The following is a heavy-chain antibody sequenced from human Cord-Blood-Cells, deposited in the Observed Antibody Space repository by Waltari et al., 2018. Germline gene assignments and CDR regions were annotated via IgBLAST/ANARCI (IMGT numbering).Heavy chain of an antibody. Sequence: EVQLVASGGGLVQPGGSLRLSCAASGFTFSSSWMSWVRLPPGKGLEWVANIKQDGSEKYYVDSGKGRFTISRDNAKNSLYLQMNSLRAEDTAVYYCARVCGGDCYDAFDIWGQGTMVTVSS. D-gene: IGHD2-21*02. V-gene: IGHV3-7*01. J-gene: IGHJ3*02. CDR3: ARVCGGDCYDAFDI. CDR2: IKQDGSEK. CDR1: GFTFSSSW.